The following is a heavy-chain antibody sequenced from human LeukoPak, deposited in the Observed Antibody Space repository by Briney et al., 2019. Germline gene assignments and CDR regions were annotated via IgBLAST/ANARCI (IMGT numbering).Heavy chain of an antibody. CDR2: INWNGGST. Sequence: GGSLRLSCAASGFTFDDYGMSWVRQAPGKGLEWVSGINWNGGSTGYADSVKGRFTISRDNAKNSQYLQMNSLRAEDTALYYCARPRELRGSGYYYMDVWGKGTTVTVSS. V-gene: IGHV3-20*04. D-gene: IGHD1-7*01. J-gene: IGHJ6*03. CDR1: GFTFDDYG. CDR3: ARPRELRGSGYYYMDV.